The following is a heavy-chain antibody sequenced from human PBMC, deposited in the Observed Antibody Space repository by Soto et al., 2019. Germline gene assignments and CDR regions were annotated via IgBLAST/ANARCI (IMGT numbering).Heavy chain of an antibody. CDR1: GFTFSAYV. V-gene: IGHV3-23*01. Sequence: EVEVLESGGGLVQPGGSLRLSCAASGFTFSAYVMSWVRQAPGKGLEWVSSITSSGGGTYYADSVKGQFTVSRDNSKNTVYLQMNSLRDEDTAVYYCAKLTAAWGQGTLVTVSS. D-gene: IGHD6-13*01. J-gene: IGHJ4*02. CDR3: AKLTAA. CDR2: ITSSGGGT.